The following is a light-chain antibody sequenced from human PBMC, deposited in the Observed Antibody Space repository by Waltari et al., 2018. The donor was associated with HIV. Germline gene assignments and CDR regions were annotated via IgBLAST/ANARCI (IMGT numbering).Light chain of an antibody. V-gene: IGLV2-8*01. CDR2: EVN. Sequence: QSALTQPPSASGSPGQSVTISCTGPSSDVGRYAYVSWYQQHPGKAPKLLTFEVNKRPSGVPDRFSGSKSGNTASLTVSGLQAEDEAEYSCSSYAGINPVVFGGGTKLTVL. CDR1: SSDVGRYAY. CDR3: SSYAGINPVV. J-gene: IGLJ2*01.